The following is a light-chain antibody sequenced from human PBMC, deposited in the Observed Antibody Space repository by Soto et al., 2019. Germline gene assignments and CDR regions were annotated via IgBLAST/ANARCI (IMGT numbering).Light chain of an antibody. CDR2: DVS. J-gene: IGLJ2*01. Sequence: QSVLTQPASVSGSPGQSITISCTGTSSDLGGYNYVSWYQQHPGKAPKLMIYDVSSRPSGVSNRFSGSKSGNTASLTISGLQAEDEADYYCSSYTSSTTGGVFGGGTKLTVL. CDR3: SSYTSSTTGGV. CDR1: SSDLGGYNY. V-gene: IGLV2-14*01.